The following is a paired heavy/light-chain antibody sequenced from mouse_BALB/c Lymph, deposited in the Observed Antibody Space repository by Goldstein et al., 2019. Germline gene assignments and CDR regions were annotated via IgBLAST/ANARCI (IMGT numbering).Heavy chain of an antibody. Sequence: DVQLVESGGGLVQPGGSRKLSCAASGFTFSSFGMHWVRQAPEKGLEWVAYISSGSSTIYYADTVKGRFTISRDNPKNTLFLQMTSLRSEDTAMYYCARRSGNNYAMDYWGQGTSVTVSS. CDR1: GFTFSSFG. D-gene: IGHD2-1*01. CDR2: ISSGSSTI. J-gene: IGHJ4*01. CDR3: ARRSGNNYAMDY. V-gene: IGHV5-17*02.
Light chain of an antibody. J-gene: IGKJ2*01. CDR1: QDVSTA. Sequence: DIVMTQSHKFMSTSVGDRVSITCKASQDVSTAVAWYQQKPGQSPKLLIYSASYRYTGVPDRFTGSGSGTDFTFTISSVQAEDLAVYYCQQHYSTPYTFGGGTKLEIK. CDR3: QQHYSTPYT. CDR2: SAS. V-gene: IGKV6-17*01.